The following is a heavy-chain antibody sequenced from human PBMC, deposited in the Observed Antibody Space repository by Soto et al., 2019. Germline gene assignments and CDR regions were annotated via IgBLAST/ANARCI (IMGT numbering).Heavy chain of an antibody. D-gene: IGHD2-21*02. CDR2: INPNSGGT. J-gene: IGHJ6*02. V-gene: IGHV1-2*02. CDR3: ARDLTPMTEYLGGSYCYGMDV. Sequence: ASVKVSCKASGYTFTGYYMHWVRQAPGQGLEWMGWINPNSGGTNYAQKFQGRVTMTRDTSISTAYMELSRLRSDDTAVYYCARDLTPMTEYLGGSYCYGMDVWGQGTTVTSP. CDR1: GYTFTGYY.